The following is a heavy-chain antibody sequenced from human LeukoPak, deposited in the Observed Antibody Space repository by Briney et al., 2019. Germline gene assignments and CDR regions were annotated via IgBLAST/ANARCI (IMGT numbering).Heavy chain of an antibody. J-gene: IGHJ5*02. Sequence: PGGSLRLSCAASGFTFSSYSMNWVRQAPGKGLEWVSYISSSSSTIYYADSVKGRFTISRDNAKNSLYLQMNSLRAEDTAVYYRARDRWNHREWFDPWGQGTLVTVSS. CDR1: GFTFSSYS. D-gene: IGHD1-1*01. V-gene: IGHV3-48*01. CDR3: ARDRWNHREWFDP. CDR2: ISSSSSTI.